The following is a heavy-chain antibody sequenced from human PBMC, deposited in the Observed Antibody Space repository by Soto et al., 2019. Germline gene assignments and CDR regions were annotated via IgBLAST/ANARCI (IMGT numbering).Heavy chain of an antibody. CDR2: MNQAGSEK. CDR3: ARQHSGSYYFDY. D-gene: IGHD1-26*01. Sequence: PGGSLRLSCEASGLTLSTYWMTWVRQAPGKGLEWVANMNQAGSEKNYVDSVKGRFTISRDNAQNSLYLQMDSLRAEDTAVYYCARQHSGSYYFDYWGQGTLVTVSS. CDR1: GLTLSTYW. J-gene: IGHJ4*02. V-gene: IGHV3-7*05.